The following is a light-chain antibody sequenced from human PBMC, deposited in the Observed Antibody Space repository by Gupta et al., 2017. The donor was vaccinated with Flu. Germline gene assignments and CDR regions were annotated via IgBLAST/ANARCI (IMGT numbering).Light chain of an antibody. CDR3: QQYGSSPPWT. CDR1: QSVSSSY. V-gene: IGKV3-20*01. J-gene: IGKJ1*01. Sequence: EIVFTQSPGTLSLSPGERATLSCRASQSVSSSYLAWYQQKPGQAPRLLIYGASSRATGIPDRFSGSGSGTDFTLPISRLEPEDFAVYYCQQYGSSPPWTFGQGTKVEIK. CDR2: GAS.